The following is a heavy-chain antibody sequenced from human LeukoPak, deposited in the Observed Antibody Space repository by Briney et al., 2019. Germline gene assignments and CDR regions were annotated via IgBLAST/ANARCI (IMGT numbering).Heavy chain of an antibody. Sequence: SVKVSCKASGGTFSSYAISWVRQAPGQGLEWMGRIIPILGIANYAQKFQGRVTTTADKSTSTAYMELSSLRSEDTAVYYCARGAGYSSAYYYYGMDVWGQGTTVTVSS. D-gene: IGHD6-19*01. CDR3: ARGAGYSSAYYYYGMDV. CDR2: IIPILGIA. CDR1: GGTFSSYA. J-gene: IGHJ6*02. V-gene: IGHV1-69*04.